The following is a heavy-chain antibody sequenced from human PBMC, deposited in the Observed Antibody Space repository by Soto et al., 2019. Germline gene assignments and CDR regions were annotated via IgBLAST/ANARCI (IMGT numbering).Heavy chain of an antibody. D-gene: IGHD2-2*01. CDR2: IYWDDQK. CDR1: GFSFTTYGVG. Sequence: QITLKESGPTLVKPTQTLTLTCTFSGFSFTTYGVGVGWIRQAPGKAPEWLALIYWDDQKTFRSSLESTLIITKDTPTDKVVLTITNMDPVDTATYYCTKKGQYHDSSACGRDCYMDVWGTGTTVTVSS. CDR3: TKKGQYHDSSACGRDCYMDV. J-gene: IGHJ6*04. V-gene: IGHV2-5*02.